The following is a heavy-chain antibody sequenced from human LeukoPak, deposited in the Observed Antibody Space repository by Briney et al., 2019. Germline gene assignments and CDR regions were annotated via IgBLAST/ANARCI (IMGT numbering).Heavy chain of an antibody. J-gene: IGHJ4*02. V-gene: IGHV3-64D*06. CDR3: VCGTDY. CDR2: ISSNGDNT. CDR1: GFTFCTYV. Sequence: TGGSLRLSCSVSGFTFCTYVMHWVRQAPGKGLEYVSAISSNGDNTYYADSVEGRFTISRDNSKNTLYLQMSSRRAYYRAVDYCVCGTDYWGQGTLVTVSS.